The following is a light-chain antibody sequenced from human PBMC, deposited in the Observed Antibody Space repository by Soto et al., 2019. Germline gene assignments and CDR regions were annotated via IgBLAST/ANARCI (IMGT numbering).Light chain of an antibody. CDR3: QQRSNWPPT. CDR1: QSVSRY. CDR2: DAS. J-gene: IGKJ1*01. V-gene: IGKV3-11*01. Sequence: EIVLTQSPATLSLSPGERATLAYRASQSVSRYLAWYQQKPGQAPRLLIYDASNRATGIPARFSGRGSGTDFTLTISSLEPEDFAVYYCQQRSNWPPTFGQGTKVDIK.